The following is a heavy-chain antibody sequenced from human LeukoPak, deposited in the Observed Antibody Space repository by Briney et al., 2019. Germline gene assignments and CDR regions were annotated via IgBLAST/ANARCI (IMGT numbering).Heavy chain of an antibody. V-gene: IGHV4-30-4*08. CDR3: ARASILTGYAK. CDR2: IYYSGST. J-gene: IGHJ4*02. CDR1: GGSISSGGYY. D-gene: IGHD3-9*01. Sequence: SQTLSLTCTVSGGSISSGGYYWSWIREPPGKGLEWIGYIYYSGSTYYNPSLKSRVTISVDTSKNQFSLKLSSVTAADTAVYYCARASILTGYAKWGQGTLVTVSS.